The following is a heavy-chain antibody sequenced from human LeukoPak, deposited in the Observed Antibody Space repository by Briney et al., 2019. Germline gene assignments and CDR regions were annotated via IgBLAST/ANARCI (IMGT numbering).Heavy chain of an antibody. CDR1: GFTVSSKV. CDR2: IYTDGST. Sequence: GGSLRLSCAASGFTVSSKVMSWVRQAPGKGLEWVSVIYTDGSTYYADSVKGRFTISRDNSKNTLYLQMNSLRAEDTAVYYCAKAGSGSGRNWFDPWGQGTLVTVSS. V-gene: IGHV3-53*01. D-gene: IGHD3-10*01. CDR3: AKAGSGSGRNWFDP. J-gene: IGHJ5*02.